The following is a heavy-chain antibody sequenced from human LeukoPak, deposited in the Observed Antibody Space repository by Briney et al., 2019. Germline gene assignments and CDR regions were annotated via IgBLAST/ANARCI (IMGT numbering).Heavy chain of an antibody. D-gene: IGHD5-18*01. V-gene: IGHV1-69*01. Sequence: SVKVSCKASGGTFSSYAISWVRQAPGQGLEWMGGIIPIFGTANYAQKFQGRVTITADESTSTAYMELSSLRYEDTAVYYCARVYSYGYGDFDYWGQGTLVTVSS. J-gene: IGHJ4*02. CDR1: GGTFSSYA. CDR3: ARVYSYGYGDFDY. CDR2: IIPIFGTA.